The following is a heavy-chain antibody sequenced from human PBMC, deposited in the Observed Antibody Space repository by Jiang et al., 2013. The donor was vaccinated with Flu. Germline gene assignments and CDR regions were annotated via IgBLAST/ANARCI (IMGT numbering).Heavy chain of an antibody. Sequence: GPGLVKPSETPSLTCTVSGGSISSYYWSWIRQPPGKGLEYIGYISFSGSTNYISSLGSRVTISVDTSKNQFSLKLSSVTAADTAVYYCARVPRGSYGDSTYPYYMDVWGKGTTVTVSS. CDR3: ARVPRGSYGDSTYPYYMDV. J-gene: IGHJ6*03. V-gene: IGHV4-59*01. D-gene: IGHD4-17*01. CDR1: GGSISSYY. CDR2: ISFSGST.